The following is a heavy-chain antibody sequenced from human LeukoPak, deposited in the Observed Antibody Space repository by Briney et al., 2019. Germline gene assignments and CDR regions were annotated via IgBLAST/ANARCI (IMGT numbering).Heavy chain of an antibody. D-gene: IGHD3-10*01. V-gene: IGHV1-2*02. J-gene: IGHJ4*02. CDR1: GGTFSSYA. CDR3: ARAAEWFGVKYDY. Sequence: ASVKVSCKASGGTFSSYAISWVRQAPGQGLEWMGWIYPNTGGTNYAQSFQGRVTVTSDTSISTVYMELTRLTFDDAAVYFCARAAEWFGVKYDYWGQGTLVTVSS. CDR2: IYPNTGGT.